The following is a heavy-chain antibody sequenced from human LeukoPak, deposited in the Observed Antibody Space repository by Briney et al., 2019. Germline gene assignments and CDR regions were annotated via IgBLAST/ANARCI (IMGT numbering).Heavy chain of an antibody. CDR1: GGSISSYY. CDR2: IYYSGST. Sequence: SETLSLTCTVSGGSISSYYWSWLRQPPGKGLEWLGYIYYSGSTNYNPSLKSRVTISVDTSKNQFSLKLSSVTAADTAVYYCARFLAADTSSGYYYAPSYYYYGMDVWGQGTTVTVSS. V-gene: IGHV4-59*01. J-gene: IGHJ6*02. D-gene: IGHD3-22*01. CDR3: ARFLAADTSSGYYYAPSYYYYGMDV.